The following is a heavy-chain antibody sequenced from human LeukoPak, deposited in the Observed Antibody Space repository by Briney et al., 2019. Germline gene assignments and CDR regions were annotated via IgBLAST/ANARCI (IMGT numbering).Heavy chain of an antibody. CDR1: GFTFSSYE. Sequence: GGSLRLSCAASGFTFSSYEMNWVRQAPGKGLEWVSYISSSGSTIYYADSVKGRFTISRDNAKNSLYLQMNSLRAEDTAVYYCARTRTTVTYYFDYWGQGTLVTVSS. V-gene: IGHV3-48*03. D-gene: IGHD4-17*01. CDR2: ISSSGSTI. J-gene: IGHJ4*02. CDR3: ARTRTTVTYYFDY.